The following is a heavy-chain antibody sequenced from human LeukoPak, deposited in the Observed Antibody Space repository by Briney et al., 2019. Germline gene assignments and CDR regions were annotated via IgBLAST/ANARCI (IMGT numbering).Heavy chain of an antibody. J-gene: IGHJ6*03. CDR1: GFTLSSYA. CDR3: AREPAPTSFHYMDV. Sequence: GGSLRLSCAASGFTLSSYAMTWVRQAPGKGLEWVSLISGSGFSISYADSVKGRFTISRDDSNVYLQMNSLRGDDTAVYYCAREPAPTSFHYMDVWGKGTTVTVSS. V-gene: IGHV3-23*01. CDR2: ISGSGFSI.